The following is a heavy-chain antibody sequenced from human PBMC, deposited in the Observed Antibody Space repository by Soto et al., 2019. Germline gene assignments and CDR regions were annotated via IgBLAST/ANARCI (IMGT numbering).Heavy chain of an antibody. CDR3: ARDHRLVGHCSGGSCYPGWFDP. J-gene: IGHJ5*02. CDR1: GGSISSGGYS. D-gene: IGHD2-15*01. V-gene: IGHV4-31*03. CDR2: IYYSGST. Sequence: PSETLSLTCTVSGGSISSGGYSWTWIRQHPGKGLEWIGYIYYSGSTYYNPSLKSRVTISVDTSKNQFSLRLSSVTAADTAIYYCARDHRLVGHCSGGSCYPGWFDPWGQGTLVTVSS.